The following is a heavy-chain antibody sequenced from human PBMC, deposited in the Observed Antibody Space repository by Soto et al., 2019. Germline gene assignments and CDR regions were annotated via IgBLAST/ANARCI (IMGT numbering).Heavy chain of an antibody. J-gene: IGHJ4*02. Sequence: GGSLRLSCAASGFTFSDHYMDWVRPAPGKGLEWVGRTRNKDNSYTAEYAASVKGRFTISRDESKNSMHLQMNSLKTEDTAVYYCARVHRDFRGYNSAWHLDYWGQGTLVTVSS. D-gene: IGHD6-19*01. V-gene: IGHV3-72*01. CDR1: GFTFSDHY. CDR3: ARVHRDFRGYNSAWHLDY. CDR2: TRNKDNSYTA.